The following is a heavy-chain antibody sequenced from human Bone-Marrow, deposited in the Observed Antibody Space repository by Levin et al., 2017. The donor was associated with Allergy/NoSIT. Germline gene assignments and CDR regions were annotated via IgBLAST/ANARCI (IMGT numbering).Heavy chain of an antibody. V-gene: IGHV1-24*01. Sequence: ASVKVSCKVSGHTLTELSVHWVRQALGKGLEWMGGSDPENGERTYAQKFQGRITMTADTSADTAYMELSSLTSDDTAVYYCATFSISGVVNSSLDFWGQGALVTVSS. D-gene: IGHD3-3*01. CDR3: ATFSISGVVNSSLDF. J-gene: IGHJ4*02. CDR2: SDPENGER. CDR1: GHTLTELS.